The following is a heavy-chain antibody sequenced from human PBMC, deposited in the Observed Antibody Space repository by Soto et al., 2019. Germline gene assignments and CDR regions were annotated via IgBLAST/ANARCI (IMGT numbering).Heavy chain of an antibody. CDR1: GYTFTSYG. Sequence: ASVKVSCKASGYTFTSYGISWVRQAPGQGLEWMGWISAYNGNTNYAQKLQGRVTMTTDTSTSTAYMELRSLRSDDTAVYYCAVDCSSTSCYTPYYYYGMDVWGQGTTVTVSS. CDR2: ISAYNGNT. CDR3: AVDCSSTSCYTPYYYYGMDV. D-gene: IGHD2-2*02. J-gene: IGHJ6*02. V-gene: IGHV1-18*04.